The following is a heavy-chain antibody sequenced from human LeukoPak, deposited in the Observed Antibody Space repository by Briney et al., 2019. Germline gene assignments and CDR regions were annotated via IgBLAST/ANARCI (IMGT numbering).Heavy chain of an antibody. CDR2: IIPIFGTA. D-gene: IGHD2-2*01. V-gene: IGHV1-69*13. CDR3: ARGVVPAAMAVGYDY. Sequence: VASVKVSCKASGGTFSSYAISWVRQAPGQGLEWMGGIIPIFGTANYAQKFQGRVTITADESTSTAYMELSSLRSEDTAVYYCARGVVPAAMAVGYDYWGQGTLVTVSS. CDR1: GGTFSSYA. J-gene: IGHJ4*02.